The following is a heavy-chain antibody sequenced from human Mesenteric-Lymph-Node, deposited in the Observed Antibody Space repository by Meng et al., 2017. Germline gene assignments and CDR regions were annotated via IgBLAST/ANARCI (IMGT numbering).Heavy chain of an antibody. CDR3: ARGYHWLGPLTH. J-gene: IGHJ1*01. CDR2: RSFDASKT. CDR1: GFTFSSCG. D-gene: IGHD1-1*01. V-gene: IGHV3-30*01. Sequence: VELVVLGGGVVQTVMSLRLSCAGSGFTFSSCGMTLARQGPGKGLEWVAVRSFDASKTYSGDSVKGRFTISREISKNTLYLQMNSLRAEDKAMYYCARGYHWLGPLTHWGQGTLVTVSS.